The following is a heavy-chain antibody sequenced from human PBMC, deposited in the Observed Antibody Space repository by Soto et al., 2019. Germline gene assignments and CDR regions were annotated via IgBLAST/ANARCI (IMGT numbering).Heavy chain of an antibody. Sequence: EVQLLESGGGLVQPGGSLRLSCAASGFTFTSYGMTWVRQAPGKGLEWVSAITGGGGSTSYADSVKGRFTISRDNSKNTLYLQMNSLRAEDTAVYYCAKPKDSSAYLFDCWGQGTLVTVSS. CDR3: AKPKDSSAYLFDC. J-gene: IGHJ4*02. V-gene: IGHV3-23*01. CDR2: ITGGGGST. D-gene: IGHD3-22*01. CDR1: GFTFTSYG.